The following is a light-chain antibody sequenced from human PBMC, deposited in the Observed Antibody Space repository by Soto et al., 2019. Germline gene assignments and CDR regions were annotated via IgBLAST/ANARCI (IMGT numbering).Light chain of an antibody. CDR1: LSVSSN. V-gene: IGKV3-15*01. J-gene: IGKJ4*01. CDR2: GVS. CDR3: QQYNKWPLT. Sequence: EIVMTQSPATLSVSPGERATLSCRASLSVSSNLAWYQQKPGQAPRLLIYGVSTRATGIPVRFSGSGSGTEFTLTISSLQSEDFAVYYCQQYNKWPLTFGGGTEVEI.